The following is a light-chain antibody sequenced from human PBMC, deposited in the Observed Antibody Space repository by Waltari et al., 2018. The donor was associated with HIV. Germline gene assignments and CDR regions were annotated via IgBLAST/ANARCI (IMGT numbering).Light chain of an antibody. Sequence: QSVLTQPPSASGTPGQRVTISCSGSSSNTGRNHVSWYQQLPGPAPKLLIYRNNQRRSGVPDRFSGSKSGTSASLAISGLRSEDEADYYCAAWDDSLSANWVFGGGTKLTVL. CDR2: RNN. CDR1: SSNTGRNH. V-gene: IGLV1-47*01. J-gene: IGLJ3*02. CDR3: AAWDDSLSANWV.